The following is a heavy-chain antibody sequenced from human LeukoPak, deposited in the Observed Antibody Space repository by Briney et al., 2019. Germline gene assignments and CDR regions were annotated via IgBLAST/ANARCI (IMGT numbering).Heavy chain of an antibody. CDR3: ARDSIVVVPAALHYYYYYMDV. J-gene: IGHJ6*03. V-gene: IGHV4-4*07. Sequence: SETLSLTCTVSGGSISSYYWSWIRQPAGKGLEWIGRIYTSGSTNYNPSLKSRVTMSVDTSKNQFSLKLSSVTAADTAVYYCARDSIVVVPAALHYYYYYMDVWGKGTTVTVSS. CDR1: GGSISSYY. CDR2: IYTSGST. D-gene: IGHD2-2*02.